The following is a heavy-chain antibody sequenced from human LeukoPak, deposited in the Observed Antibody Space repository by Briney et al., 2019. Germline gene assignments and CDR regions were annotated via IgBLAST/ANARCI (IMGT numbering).Heavy chain of an antibody. V-gene: IGHV5-51*01. CDR3: ARYYCSGGSCYSVQRVLEKGVDY. Sequence: GESLKISCKGSGYSFTSYWIGWVRQLPGKGLEWMGIIYPGDSDTRYSPSFQGQVTISADKSISTAYLQWSSLKASDTAMYYCARYYCSGGSCYSVQRVLEKGVDYWGQGTLVTVSS. J-gene: IGHJ4*02. D-gene: IGHD2-15*01. CDR2: IYPGDSDT. CDR1: GYSFTSYW.